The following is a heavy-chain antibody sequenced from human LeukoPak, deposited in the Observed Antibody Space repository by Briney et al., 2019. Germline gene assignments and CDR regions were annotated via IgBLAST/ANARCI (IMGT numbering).Heavy chain of an antibody. D-gene: IGHD6-13*01. CDR2: ISSSSSTI. Sequence: SGGSLRLSCAASGFTFSSYSMNWVRQAPGKGLEWVSYISSSSSTIYYADSVKGRFTISRDNAKNSLYLQMNSLRAEDTAVYYCARVNIAAADWFDPWGQGTLVTVSS. V-gene: IGHV3-48*04. CDR1: GFTFSSYS. CDR3: ARVNIAAADWFDP. J-gene: IGHJ5*02.